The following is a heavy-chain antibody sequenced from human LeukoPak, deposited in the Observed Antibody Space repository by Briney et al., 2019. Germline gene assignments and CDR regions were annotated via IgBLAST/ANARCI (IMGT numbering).Heavy chain of an antibody. CDR1: GFTFSDSW. Sequence: GGSLRLSCAASGFTFSDSWMSWVRQAPGKGLEWVANMNQNGSAKGYVDSVKGRFTISRDNARNSLYLQMSSLRPEDTAVYYCATYTHWVAGDVWGQGTTVTVSS. CDR3: ATYTHWVAGDV. D-gene: IGHD3-16*01. V-gene: IGHV3-7*01. J-gene: IGHJ6*02. CDR2: MNQNGSAK.